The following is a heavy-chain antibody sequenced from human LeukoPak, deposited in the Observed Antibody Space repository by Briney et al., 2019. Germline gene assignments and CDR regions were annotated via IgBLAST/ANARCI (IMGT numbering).Heavy chain of an antibody. D-gene: IGHD6-19*01. CDR2: ISSSSSYT. CDR1: GFTFSDYY. CDR3: ARLGPASSGWPESFDY. V-gene: IGHV3-11*06. Sequence: GGSLRLSCAASGFTFSDYYMSWIRQAPGKGLEWVSYISSSSSYTNHADSVKGRFTISRDNAKNSLYLQMNSLRAEDTAVYYCARLGPASSGWPESFDYWGQGTLVTVSS. J-gene: IGHJ4*02.